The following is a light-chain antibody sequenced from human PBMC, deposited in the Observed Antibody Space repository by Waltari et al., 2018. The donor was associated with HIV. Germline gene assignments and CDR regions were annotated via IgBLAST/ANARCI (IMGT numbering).Light chain of an antibody. CDR2: VNT. CDR1: SSNIGAGYD. Sequence: QSVLTQPPSVSGAPGRKVTISCTGSSSNIGAGYDVYWYQQCPGTAPKVLIYVNTKRPSGVPDRFSGSKSGNSASRAITGLQADDEADYDCQSDDSSLNGWVFGGGTKLTV. CDR3: QSDDSSLNGWV. J-gene: IGLJ3*02. V-gene: IGLV1-40*01.